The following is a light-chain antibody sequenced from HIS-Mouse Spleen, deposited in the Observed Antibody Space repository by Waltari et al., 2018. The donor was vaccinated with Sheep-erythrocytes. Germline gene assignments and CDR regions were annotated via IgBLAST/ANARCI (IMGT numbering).Light chain of an antibody. CDR2: QDS. CDR3: QAWDSSTAV. CDR1: KLGDKY. Sequence: SYELTQPPSVSVSPGQTASITCSGDKLGDKYACWYQQKPGQSPLLVIYQDSKRPSGIPERSSGPNSGNTATLTISGTQAMDEADYYCQAWDSSTAVFGGGTKLTVL. V-gene: IGLV3-1*01. J-gene: IGLJ2*01.